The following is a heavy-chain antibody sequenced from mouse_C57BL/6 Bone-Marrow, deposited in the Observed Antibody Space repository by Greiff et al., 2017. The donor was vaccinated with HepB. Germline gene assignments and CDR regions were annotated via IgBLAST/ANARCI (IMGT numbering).Heavy chain of an antibody. V-gene: IGHV7-3*01. CDR2: IRNKANGYTT. CDR3: ARYPSRWLYYFDY. Sequence: EVMLVESGGGLVQPGGSLSLSCAASGFTFTDYYMSWVRQPPGKALEWLGFIRNKANGYTTAYSASVKGRFTISRDNSQSILYLQMNALRAEDSATYYCARYPSRWLYYFDYWGQGTTLTVSS. CDR1: GFTFTDYY. D-gene: IGHD2-3*01. J-gene: IGHJ2*01.